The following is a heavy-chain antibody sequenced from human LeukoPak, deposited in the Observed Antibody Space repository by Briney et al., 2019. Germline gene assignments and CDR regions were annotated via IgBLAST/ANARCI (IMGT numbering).Heavy chain of an antibody. D-gene: IGHD5-12*01. CDR2: INHSGST. J-gene: IGHJ5*02. Sequence: SETLSLTCAVYGGSFSIYYWSWIRQPPGKGLEWIGEINHSGSTNYNPSLKSRVTISVDTSKNQFSLKLSSVTAADTAVYYCARVEDSGYDYRGRFDPWGQGTLVTVSS. CDR1: GGSFSIYY. V-gene: IGHV4-34*01. CDR3: ARVEDSGYDYRGRFDP.